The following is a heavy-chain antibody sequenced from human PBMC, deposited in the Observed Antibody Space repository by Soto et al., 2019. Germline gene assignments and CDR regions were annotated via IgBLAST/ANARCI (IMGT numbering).Heavy chain of an antibody. CDR2: ISGSGDGI. Sequence: PGGSLRLSCAASGFTFSNNYGLSWVRQARGKGLEWVSSISGSGDGISYADSVKGRFTIXXXNXXXXXYLXMXSLRAEDTAIYFCAKKYRGNYPFDNWGQGTLVTVSS. CDR1: GFTFSNNYG. V-gene: IGHV3-23*01. CDR3: AKKYRGNYPFDN. D-gene: IGHD1-26*01. J-gene: IGHJ4*02.